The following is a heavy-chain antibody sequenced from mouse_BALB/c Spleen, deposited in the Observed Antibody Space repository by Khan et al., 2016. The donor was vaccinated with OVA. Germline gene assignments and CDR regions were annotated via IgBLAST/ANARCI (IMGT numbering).Heavy chain of an antibody. Sequence: QVRLQQSGPELVRPGVSVKISCKGSGYTFTDYAMPWVKQSHAKSLAWIGVISTYSGNTNYNQKFKGKATMTVDKSSTTAYMAIARVTAEDSAIYYCARPATSRAYFDVWGAGTTVTVSS. CDR1: GYTFTDYA. CDR3: ARPATSRAYFDV. V-gene: IGHV1S137*01. CDR2: ISTYSGNT. D-gene: IGHD3-1*01. J-gene: IGHJ1*01.